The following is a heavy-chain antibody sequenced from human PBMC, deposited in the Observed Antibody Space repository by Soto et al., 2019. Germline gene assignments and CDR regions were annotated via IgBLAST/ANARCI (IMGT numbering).Heavy chain of an antibody. CDR2: INPSGGST. D-gene: IGHD5-18*01. V-gene: IGHV1-46*01. J-gene: IGHJ6*02. CDR1: GYTFTSYY. Sequence: QVQLVQSGAEVKKPGASVKVSCKASGYTFTSYYMHWVRQAPGQGLEWMGIINPSGGSTSYAQKFQGRVTMTRDTSTSTVYMELSSLRSEDTAVYYCARGGGTAMVIGDSYYYGMDVWGQGTTVTVSS. CDR3: ARGGGTAMVIGDSYYYGMDV.